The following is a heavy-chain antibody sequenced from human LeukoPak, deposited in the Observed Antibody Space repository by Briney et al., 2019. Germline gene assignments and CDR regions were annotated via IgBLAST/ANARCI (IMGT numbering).Heavy chain of an antibody. J-gene: IGHJ4*02. CDR1: GGSISSYY. D-gene: IGHD2-2*01. Sequence: PSETLSLTCTVSGGSISSYYWSWIRQPPGKGPEWIGYIYSSGSTNYNPSLKSRVTISVDTSKKQFSLKLSSVTAADTALYYWARTYSTSSNFDYWGQGTLVTVSS. CDR3: ARTYSTSSNFDY. V-gene: IGHV4-4*09. CDR2: IYSSGST.